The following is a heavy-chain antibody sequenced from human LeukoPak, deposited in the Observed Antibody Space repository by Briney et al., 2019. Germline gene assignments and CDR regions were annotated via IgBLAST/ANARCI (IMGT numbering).Heavy chain of an antibody. Sequence: GGSLRLSCAASGFPFSNYWMSWVRQAPGKGLEWVANMKEDGGEINYVDSVKGRFTISRDNAKNSLYLQMNSLRVDYTAVYYCARDLGYSTFDYWGQGTLVTVSS. D-gene: IGHD4-23*01. J-gene: IGHJ4*02. CDR2: MKEDGGEI. V-gene: IGHV3-7*01. CDR1: GFPFSNYW. CDR3: ARDLGYSTFDY.